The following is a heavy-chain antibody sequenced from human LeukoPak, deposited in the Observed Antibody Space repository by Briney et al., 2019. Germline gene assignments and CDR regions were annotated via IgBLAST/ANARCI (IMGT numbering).Heavy chain of an antibody. Sequence: MPSETLSLTCTVSGGSISSHYWGSIRQPPGKGLEWIGYIYYSGSTNYDPSLKSRVTISVDTSKNQSSLKLSSVTAADTAVYYCARVPPPVAAAGTPWFDPWGQGTLVTVSS. CDR3: ARVPPPVAAAGTPWFDP. V-gene: IGHV4-59*11. J-gene: IGHJ5*02. CDR1: GGSISSHY. CDR2: IYYSGST. D-gene: IGHD6-13*01.